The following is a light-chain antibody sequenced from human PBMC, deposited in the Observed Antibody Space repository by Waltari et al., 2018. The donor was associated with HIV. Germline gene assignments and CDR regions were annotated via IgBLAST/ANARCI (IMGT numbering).Light chain of an antibody. V-gene: IGLV1-47*01. Sequence: QSVLTQPPSAPGTPGQRVTLSGSGSSSNIRSNYVHWYQQLTGTAPKLLIYENNQRPSGVPDRFSGSKSGTSASLAISGLRSEDEADYYCAAWDDSLSAVVFGGGTKLTVL. CDR3: AAWDDSLSAVV. CDR2: ENN. J-gene: IGLJ2*01. CDR1: SSNIRSNY.